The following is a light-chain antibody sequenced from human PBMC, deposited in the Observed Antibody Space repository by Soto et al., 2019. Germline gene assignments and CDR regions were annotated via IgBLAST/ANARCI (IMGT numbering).Light chain of an antibody. CDR3: SSYTTISTYV. CDR1: SRDVGGNNY. Sequence: QSALTQPASVSGSPGQSITISCTGTSRDVGGNNYASWNQQHPGKAPKLMIYDVRNRPSGVSNRFSGSKSVNTASLTISGLQAEDEADYYCSSYTTISTYVFGTGTKVTVL. CDR2: DVR. V-gene: IGLV2-14*01. J-gene: IGLJ1*01.